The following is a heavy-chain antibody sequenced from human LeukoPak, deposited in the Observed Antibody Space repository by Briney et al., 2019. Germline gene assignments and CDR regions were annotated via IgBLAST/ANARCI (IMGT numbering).Heavy chain of an antibody. CDR3: ERGATYYYDSSGYYLDY. J-gene: IGHJ4*02. Sequence: GASVKVSCKASGYTFTSYGISWVRQAPGQGLEWMGWISAYNGNTNYAQKLQGRVTMTTDTSTSTAYMELRSLRSDDTAVYYCERGATYYYDSSGYYLDYWGQGTLVTVSS. CDR1: GYTFTSYG. D-gene: IGHD3-22*01. CDR2: ISAYNGNT. V-gene: IGHV1-18*01.